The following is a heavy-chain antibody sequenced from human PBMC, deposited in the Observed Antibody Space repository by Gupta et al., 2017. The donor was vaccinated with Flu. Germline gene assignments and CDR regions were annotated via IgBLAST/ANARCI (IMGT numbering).Heavy chain of an antibody. CDR2: LNPGDGAT. CDR3: AREHVCSGGAFDI. D-gene: IGHD3-10*02. V-gene: IGHV1-46*01. CDR1: FTRIY. Sequence: FTRIYFHWVPQAPGQGLEWMGILNPGDGATNNAQKFPGRLTLTADTSTNILYMELRSLRSDDTAVYYCAREHVCSGGAFDIWGRGTLGAVSS. J-gene: IGHJ3*02.